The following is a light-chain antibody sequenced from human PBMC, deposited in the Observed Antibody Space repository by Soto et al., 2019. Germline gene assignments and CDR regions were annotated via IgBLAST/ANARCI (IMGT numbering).Light chain of an antibody. CDR3: QVWDSSSDPYV. CDR2: YDS. CDR1: NIGSKS. V-gene: IGLV3-21*04. J-gene: IGLJ1*01. Sequence: SYELTQPPSVSVAPGKTARITCGGNNIGSKSVHWYQQKPGQAPVLVIYYDSDRPSGIPERFSGSNSGNTATLTISWVEAGDEADYYCQVWDSSSDPYVFGTGTKLTVL.